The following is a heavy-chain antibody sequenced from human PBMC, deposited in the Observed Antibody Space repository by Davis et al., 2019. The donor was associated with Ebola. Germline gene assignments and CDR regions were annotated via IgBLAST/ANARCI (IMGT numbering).Heavy chain of an antibody. CDR2: INRDGSST. D-gene: IGHD6-19*01. V-gene: IGHV3-74*01. CDR1: GFTFSNYW. Sequence: GESLKISCAASGFTFSNYWMHWVRQAPGKGLVWVSRINRDGSSTSYADSVKGRFTISRDNAKNSLYLQMNSLRAEDTAVYYCARDQPFVAVANYWGQGTLVTVSS. J-gene: IGHJ4*02. CDR3: ARDQPFVAVANY.